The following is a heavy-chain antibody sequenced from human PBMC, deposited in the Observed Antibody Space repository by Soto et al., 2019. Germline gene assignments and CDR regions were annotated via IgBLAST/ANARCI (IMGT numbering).Heavy chain of an antibody. D-gene: IGHD6-19*01. CDR1: GYTFSIYA. CDR3: ARAVAVAADFDY. Sequence: ASVKVSCKASGYTFSIYAMHWVRQAPGQRLEWMGWINTANGNTKYSQKFQGRVTITRDTSASTAYMELSSLRSEDTAVYYCARAVAVAADFDYWGQGTLVTVSS. CDR2: INTANGNT. J-gene: IGHJ4*02. V-gene: IGHV1-3*04.